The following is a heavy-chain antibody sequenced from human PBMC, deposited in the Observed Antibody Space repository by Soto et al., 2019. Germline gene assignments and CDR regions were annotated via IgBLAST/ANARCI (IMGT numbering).Heavy chain of an antibody. CDR3: AKDGYSSWSAYYYYGMDV. D-gene: IGHD6-13*01. CDR1: GFTFSSYA. J-gene: IGHJ6*02. Sequence: PGGSLRLSCAASGFTFSSYAMSWVRQAPGKGLEWVSAISGSGGSTYYADSVKGRFTISRDNSKNTLYLQMNSLRAEDTAVYYCAKDGYSSWSAYYYYGMDVWGQGTTVTVSS. CDR2: ISGSGGST. V-gene: IGHV3-23*01.